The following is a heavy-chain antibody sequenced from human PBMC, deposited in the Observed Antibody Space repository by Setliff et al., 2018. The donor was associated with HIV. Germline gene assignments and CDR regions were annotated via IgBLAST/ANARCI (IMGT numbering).Heavy chain of an antibody. J-gene: IGHJ3*02. CDR3: ASAGAWQRNALDI. CDR1: GYSFTNHY. D-gene: IGHD5-12*01. Sequence: ASVKVPCKPSGYSFTNHYMHWVRQAPGQGLEWMGVINPTGGSTRNTQKFQGRVAMTRDTSTSTVYMELSSLRSEDTAVYYCASAGAWQRNALDIWGQGTMVTVSS. V-gene: IGHV1-46*01. CDR2: INPTGGST.